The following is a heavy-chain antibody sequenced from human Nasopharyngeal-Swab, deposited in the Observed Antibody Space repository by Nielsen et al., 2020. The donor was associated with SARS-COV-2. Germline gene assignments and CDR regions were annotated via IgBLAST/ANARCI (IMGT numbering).Heavy chain of an antibody. Sequence: GESLKISCEASGVTVSSDYMSWVRQAPGKGLEWVSVIYSGGSTYYADSVKGRFTISRDNSKNTLYLQMNSLRAEDTAVYYCARDFWNDAFDIWGQGTMVTVSS. CDR2: IYSGGST. CDR1: GVTVSSDY. CDR3: ARDFWNDAFDI. V-gene: IGHV3-53*01. J-gene: IGHJ3*02. D-gene: IGHD3-3*01.